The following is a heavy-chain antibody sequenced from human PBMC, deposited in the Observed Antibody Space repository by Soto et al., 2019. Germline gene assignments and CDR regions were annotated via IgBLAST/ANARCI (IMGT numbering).Heavy chain of an antibody. Sequence: ASVKVSCKASGYTFTSYAMHWVRQAPGQRLEWMGRINAGNGNTKYSQKFQGRVTITRDTSASTAYMELSSLRSEDTAVYYCAREMEYYYDSSGYDYWGQGTLVTVSS. CDR3: AREMEYYYDSSGYDY. V-gene: IGHV1-3*01. J-gene: IGHJ4*02. CDR2: INAGNGNT. CDR1: GYTFTSYA. D-gene: IGHD3-22*01.